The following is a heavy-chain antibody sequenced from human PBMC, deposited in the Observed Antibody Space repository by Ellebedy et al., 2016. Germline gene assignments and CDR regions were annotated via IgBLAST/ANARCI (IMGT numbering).Heavy chain of an antibody. CDR2: ISSSSTNT. D-gene: IGHD3-22*01. CDR1: GFTFSSYA. CDR3: LRGDNRDY. Sequence: GGSLRLSCAASGFTFSSYAMSWVRQAPGQGLEWVASISSSSTNTHYADSVRGRFTISRDNAKNSLFLQMNSLKVEDTAVYYCLRGDNRDYWGQGTLVTVSS. V-gene: IGHV3-21*01. J-gene: IGHJ4*02.